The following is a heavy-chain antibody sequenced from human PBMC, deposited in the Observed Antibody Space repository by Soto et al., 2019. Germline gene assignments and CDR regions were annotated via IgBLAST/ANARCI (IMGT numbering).Heavy chain of an antibody. Sequence: ASVKLSWKASGYTFTSDYMHWVRQAPGQGLEWMGIINPSGGSTSYAQKFQGRVTMTRDTSTSTVYMELSSLRSEDTAVYYCAREGLYCSGGSCYAQGFDPCGQGTLVTVSS. CDR3: AREGLYCSGGSCYAQGFDP. J-gene: IGHJ5*02. CDR2: INPSGGST. CDR1: GYTFTSDY. V-gene: IGHV1-46*01. D-gene: IGHD2-15*01.